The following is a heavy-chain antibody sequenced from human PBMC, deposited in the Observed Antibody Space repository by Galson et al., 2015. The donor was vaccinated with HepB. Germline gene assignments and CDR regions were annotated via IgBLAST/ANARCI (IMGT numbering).Heavy chain of an antibody. J-gene: IGHJ1*01. CDR1: GFTFSSYA. Sequence: SLRLSCAASGFTFSSYAMSWVRQAPGKGLEWVSAISDSGGSTYYADSVKGRFTISRDNSKNTLYLQMNSLRAEDTAVYYCAKNFYSSGWYKEDFQHWGQGTLVTVSS. CDR2: ISDSGGST. V-gene: IGHV3-23*01. CDR3: AKNFYSSGWYKEDFQH. D-gene: IGHD6-19*01.